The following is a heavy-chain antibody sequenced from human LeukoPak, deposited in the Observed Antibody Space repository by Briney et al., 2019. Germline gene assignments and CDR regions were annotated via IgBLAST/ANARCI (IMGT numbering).Heavy chain of an antibody. CDR3: ARAPGDDSSGYYSFLLGIDY. CDR1: GFTFSSYT. J-gene: IGHJ4*02. V-gene: IGHV3-48*01. Sequence: PGGSLRLSCAASGFTFSSYTMNWVRQAPGKGLEWVSCISSSSTTIYYADSVKGRFTISRDNAKNSLFLQMNSLRVEDTAVYYCARAPGDDSSGYYSFLLGIDYWGQGTLVTVSS. D-gene: IGHD3-22*01. CDR2: ISSSSTTI.